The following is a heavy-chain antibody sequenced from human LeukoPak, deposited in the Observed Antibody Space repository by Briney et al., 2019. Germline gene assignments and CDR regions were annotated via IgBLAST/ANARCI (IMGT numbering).Heavy chain of an antibody. CDR3: ARFNSGSYQHYYDY. D-gene: IGHD1-26*01. V-gene: IGHV4-39*07. J-gene: IGHJ4*02. CDR2: IYYSGST. Sequence: SETLSLTCTVSGGSISSSSHYWGWIRQPPGKGLEWIVSIYYSGSTYYNASLKSRVTISVDTSKNQFSLKLSSVTAADTAVYYCARFNSGSYQHYYDYWGQGTVVTVSS. CDR1: GGSISSSSHY.